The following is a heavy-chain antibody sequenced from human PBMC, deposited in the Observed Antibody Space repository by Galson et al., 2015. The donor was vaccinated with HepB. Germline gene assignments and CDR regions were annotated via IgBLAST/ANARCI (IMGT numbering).Heavy chain of an antibody. CDR3: ARTRQWLGHFDY. D-gene: IGHD6-19*01. CDR1: GYTFTSYA. V-gene: IGHV1-3*01. J-gene: IGHJ4*02. CDR2: INAGNGNT. Sequence: SVKVSCKASGYTFTSYAMHWVRQAPGQRLEWMGWINAGNGNTKYSQKFQGRVTITRDTSASAAYMELSSLRSEDTAVYYCARTRQWLGHFDYWGQGTLVTVSS.